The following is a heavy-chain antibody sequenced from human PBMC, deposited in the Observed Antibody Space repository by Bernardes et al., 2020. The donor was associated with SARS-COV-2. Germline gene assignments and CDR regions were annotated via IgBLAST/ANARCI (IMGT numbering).Heavy chain of an antibody. CDR1: GGSISSYY. V-gene: IGHV4-59*08. CDR2: IYYSGTI. CDR3: ARWGFSSLTGKSYYVGMDV. Sequence: TLSLTCTVSGGSISSYYWSWLRQSPGKGLEWIGYIYYSGTIKYNPSLKSRVTISVDASKNQFSLILTSVTAADTAVYFCARWGFSSLTGKSYYVGMDVWGQGTTVTVSS. J-gene: IGHJ6*02. D-gene: IGHD1-1*01.